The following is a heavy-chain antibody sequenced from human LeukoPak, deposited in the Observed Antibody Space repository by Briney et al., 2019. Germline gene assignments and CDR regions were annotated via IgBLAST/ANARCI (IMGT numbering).Heavy chain of an antibody. V-gene: IGHV1-3*01. CDR3: AIGVVVPAAIPI. CDR1: GYTVTSYA. Sequence: ASVKVSCKASGYTVTSYAMHWVRQAPGQRLEWMGWINAGNGNTKYSQKFQGRVTITRDTSASTAYMELSSLRSEDTAVYYCAIGVVVPAAIPIWGQGTLVTVSS. D-gene: IGHD2-2*01. J-gene: IGHJ4*02. CDR2: INAGNGNT.